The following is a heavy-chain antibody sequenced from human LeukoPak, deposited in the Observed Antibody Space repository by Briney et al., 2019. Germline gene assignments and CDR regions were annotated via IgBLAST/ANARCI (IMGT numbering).Heavy chain of an antibody. J-gene: IGHJ4*02. Sequence: GASVKVSCKSPGYTFPNYHFHWVRQAPGQGLQWMGIISPNGDSTTYAQKFQGRLTMTRDTSTNTDYMELTNLRSEDTAVYYCAKDGGRWDFDYWGQGTLVTVSS. CDR2: ISPNGDST. CDR3: AKDGGRWDFDY. CDR1: GYTFPNYH. D-gene: IGHD1-26*01. V-gene: IGHV1-46*01.